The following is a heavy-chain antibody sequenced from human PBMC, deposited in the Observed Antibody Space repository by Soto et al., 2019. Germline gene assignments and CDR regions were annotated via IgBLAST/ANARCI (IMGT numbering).Heavy chain of an antibody. CDR3: ARQMRGPMPHFGWLSPVAS. J-gene: IGHJ5*02. CDR1: GDTSTSGDVY. V-gene: IGHV4-39*01. Sequence: ASQTLSLTCTVAGDTSTSGDVYWGWIRRPPGQGLEWIGTISHSGDTFYNPPLKSRLTMSLDASKNQFSLKLTSVTAADAAVYFCARQMRGPMPHFGWLSPVASWGQGTLVTVSS. CDR2: ISHSGDT. D-gene: IGHD3-9*01.